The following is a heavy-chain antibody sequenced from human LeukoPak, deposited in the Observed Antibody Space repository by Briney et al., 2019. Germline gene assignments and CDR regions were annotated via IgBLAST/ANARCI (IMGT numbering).Heavy chain of an antibody. CDR1: GFTFSSYW. D-gene: IGHD3-22*01. CDR3: ARERSYYYDSSGYT. CDR2: IKQDGSEK. Sequence: GGSLRLSCAASGFTFSSYWMSWVRQAPGKGLEWVANIKQDGSEKYYVDSVKGRFTISRDNAKNSLYLQMNSLRAEDTAVYYCARERSYYYDSSGYTWGQGTLVTVSS. V-gene: IGHV3-7*01. J-gene: IGHJ5*02.